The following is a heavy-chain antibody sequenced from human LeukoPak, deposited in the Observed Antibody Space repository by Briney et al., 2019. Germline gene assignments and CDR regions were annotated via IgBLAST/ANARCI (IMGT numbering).Heavy chain of an antibody. CDR1: GGSISSGSYY. J-gene: IGHJ5*02. Sequence: SETLSLTCTVSGGSISSGSYYWSWIRQPAGKGLEWIGRIYTSGSTNYNPSLKSRVTISVDTSKNQFSLKLSSVTAADTGVYYCARDRAAYCGGDCYPNWFDPWGQGTLVTVSS. CDR3: ARDRAAYCGGDCYPNWFDP. V-gene: IGHV4-61*02. D-gene: IGHD2-21*02. CDR2: IYTSGST.